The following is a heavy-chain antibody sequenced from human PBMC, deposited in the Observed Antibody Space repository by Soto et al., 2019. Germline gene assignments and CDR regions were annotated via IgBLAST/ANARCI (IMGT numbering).Heavy chain of an antibody. CDR2: MNPNSGHT. Sequence: QVQLVQSGAEGKKPGASVKVSCKAPGYTFTSYDINWVRQATGQGLEWMGWMNPNSGHTGYAQKFQGRVTMTRNTSISKAYMELCSLRSEDTSVYYCARGINYYASADDAFDIWGQGTMVTVSS. J-gene: IGHJ3*02. V-gene: IGHV1-8*01. CDR1: GYTFTSYD. D-gene: IGHD3-10*01. CDR3: ARGINYYASADDAFDI.